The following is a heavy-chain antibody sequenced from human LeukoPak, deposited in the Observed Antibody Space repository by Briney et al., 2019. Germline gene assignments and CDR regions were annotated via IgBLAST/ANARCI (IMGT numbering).Heavy chain of an antibody. CDR3: ARGGLEYYDILTGYSYFDY. V-gene: IGHV4-4*07. D-gene: IGHD3-9*01. CDR2: IYTSVTT. Sequence: PSETLSLTCTVSGGSISSYYWSWIRQPAGKGLEWIGRIYTSVTTNYNPSLKSRVTMSIDTSKNQFSLKLNSVTAADTGVYYCARGGLEYYDILTGYSYFDYWGQGTLVTVSS. CDR1: GGSISSYY. J-gene: IGHJ4*02.